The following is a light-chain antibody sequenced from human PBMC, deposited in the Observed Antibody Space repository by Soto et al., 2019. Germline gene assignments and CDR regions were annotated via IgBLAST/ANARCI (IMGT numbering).Light chain of an antibody. J-gene: IGKJ3*01. CDR3: QQYGTSPTT. CDR2: GAS. V-gene: IGKV3-20*01. Sequence: EIVLTQSPGTLSLSPGERATLSCRASQSVSGTYLAWYQQRPGQAPRLLIYGASNRATGIPDRFSGSGSGTVFTLTISRLEPEDFTVYYCQQYGTSPTTFGPGTKVEIK. CDR1: QSVSGTY.